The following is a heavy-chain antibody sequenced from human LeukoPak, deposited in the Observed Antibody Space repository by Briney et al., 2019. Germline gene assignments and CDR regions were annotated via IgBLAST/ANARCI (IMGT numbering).Heavy chain of an antibody. J-gene: IGHJ5*02. V-gene: IGHV1-8*03. CDR3: ARRLGSYPNWFDP. CDR2: MNPNSGNT. CDR1: GYTFTSYD. Sequence: ASVKVSCKASGYTFTSYDINWVRQATGQGLEWMGWMNPNSGNTGYAQKFQGRVTITRNTSISTAYMELSSLRSEDTAVYYCARRLGSYPNWFDPWGQGTLVTVSS. D-gene: IGHD1-26*01.